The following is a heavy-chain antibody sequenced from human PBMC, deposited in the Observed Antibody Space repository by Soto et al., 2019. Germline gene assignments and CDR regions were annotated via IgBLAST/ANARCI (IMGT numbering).Heavy chain of an antibody. CDR3: ARVYALYYFDY. CDR1: GGSVTSDEDY. J-gene: IGHJ4*02. V-gene: IGHV4-30-4*01. Sequence: SETLSLTCTVSGGSVTSDEDYWSWIRQSPGKGLEWIGYISNSGSTYYNPSLKSRVTISVDTSKNQFSLKLSSVTAADTAVYYCARVYALYYFDYWGQGTLVTVSS. CDR2: ISNSGST. D-gene: IGHD3-16*01.